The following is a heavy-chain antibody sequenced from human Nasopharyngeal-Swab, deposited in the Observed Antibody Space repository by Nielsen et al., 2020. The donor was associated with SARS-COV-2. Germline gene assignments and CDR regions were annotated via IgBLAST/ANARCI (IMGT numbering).Heavy chain of an antibody. D-gene: IGHD4-17*01. CDR1: GFTFSSYG. J-gene: IGHJ4*02. CDR3: ARDRTVTTTVYFDY. V-gene: IGHV3-33*01. Sequence: GESLKISCAASGFTFSSYGMRWVRQAPGKGLEWVAVMWYDGSNKYYADSVKGRFTISRDNSKNTLYLQMNSLRAEDTAVYYCARDRTVTTTVYFDYWGQGTLVTVSS. CDR2: MWYDGSNK.